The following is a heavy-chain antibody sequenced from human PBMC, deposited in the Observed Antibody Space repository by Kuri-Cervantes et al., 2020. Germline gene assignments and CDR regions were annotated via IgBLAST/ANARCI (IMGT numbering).Heavy chain of an antibody. D-gene: IGHD4-17*01. Sequence: GESLKISCAASGFTFDDYGMSWVRQAPGKGLEWVSGINWNGGSTGYADSVKGRFTIPRGNAKNSLYLQMNSLRAEDTALYYCARYADYDTGHEDYWGQGTLVTVSS. J-gene: IGHJ4*02. V-gene: IGHV3-20*04. CDR1: GFTFDDYG. CDR3: ARYADYDTGHEDY. CDR2: INWNGGST.